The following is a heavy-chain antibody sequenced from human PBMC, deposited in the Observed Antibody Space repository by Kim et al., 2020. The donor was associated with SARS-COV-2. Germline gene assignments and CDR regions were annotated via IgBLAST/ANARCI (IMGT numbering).Heavy chain of an antibody. V-gene: IGHV1-2*06. D-gene: IGHD5-12*01. CDR2: INPNSGGT. Sequence: ASVKVSCKASGYTFTGYYMHWVRQAPGQGLEWMGRINPNSGGTNYAQKFQGRVTMTRDTSISTAYMELSRLRSDDTAVYYCAREPKFHASGYDSLGEIDYWGQGTLVTVSS. J-gene: IGHJ4*02. CDR3: AREPKFHASGYDSLGEIDY. CDR1: GYTFTGYY.